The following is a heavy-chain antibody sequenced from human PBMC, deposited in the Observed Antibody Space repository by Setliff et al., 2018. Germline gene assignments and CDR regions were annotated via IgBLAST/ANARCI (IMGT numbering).Heavy chain of an antibody. CDR3: RQAVVGRDVFDI. V-gene: IGHV4-34*01. CDR2: ISQSGSG. Sequence: SETLSLTCNVYGESFDTYYWSWIRQPPGKGLEWFGEISQSGSGDYNPSFKGRVTISVDTSKKQFSLTLRYVTAADTALYYCRQAVVGRDVFDIWGQGTVVTVSS. CDR1: GESFDTYY. D-gene: IGHD1-1*01. J-gene: IGHJ3*02.